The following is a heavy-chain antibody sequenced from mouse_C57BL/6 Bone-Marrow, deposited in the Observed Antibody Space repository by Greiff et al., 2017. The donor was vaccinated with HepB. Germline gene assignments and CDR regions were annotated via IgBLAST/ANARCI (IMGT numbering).Heavy chain of an antibody. Sequence: QVQLQQPGAELVKPGASVKVSCKASGYTFTSYWMHWVKQRPGQGLEWIGRIHPSDSDTNYNQKFKGKATLTVDKSSSTAYMQLSSLTSEDSAVYYCAMVGYYGYLYAMDYWGQGTSVTVSS. CDR1: GYTFTSYW. CDR2: IHPSDSDT. V-gene: IGHV1-74*01. CDR3: AMVGYYGYLYAMDY. D-gene: IGHD2-2*01. J-gene: IGHJ4*01.